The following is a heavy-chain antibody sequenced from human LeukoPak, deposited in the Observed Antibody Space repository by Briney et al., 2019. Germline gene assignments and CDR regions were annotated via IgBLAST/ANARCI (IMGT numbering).Heavy chain of an antibody. CDR2: INHSGST. D-gene: IGHD1-26*01. Sequence: SETLSLTCAVYGGSFSGYYWSWIRQPPGKGLEWIGEINHSGSTNYNPSLKSRVTISVDTSKNQFSLKLSSVTAADTAVYYCARGETGGSYAPFDYWGQGTLVTVSS. V-gene: IGHV4-34*01. CDR1: GGSFSGYY. CDR3: ARGETGGSYAPFDY. J-gene: IGHJ4*02.